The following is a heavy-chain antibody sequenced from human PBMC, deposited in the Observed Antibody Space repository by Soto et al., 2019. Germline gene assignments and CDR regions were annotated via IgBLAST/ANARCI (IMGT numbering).Heavy chain of an antibody. Sequence: SETLSLTCTVSGGSISSGGYYWSWIRQHPGKGLEWIGYIYYSGSTYYNPSLKSRVTISVDTSKNQFSLKLSSVTAADTAVYYCARVAEDIVVVPAAIYIDYWGQGTLVTVSS. CDR3: ARVAEDIVVVPAAIYIDY. J-gene: IGHJ4*02. CDR2: IYYSGST. D-gene: IGHD2-2*01. CDR1: GGSISSGGYY. V-gene: IGHV4-31*03.